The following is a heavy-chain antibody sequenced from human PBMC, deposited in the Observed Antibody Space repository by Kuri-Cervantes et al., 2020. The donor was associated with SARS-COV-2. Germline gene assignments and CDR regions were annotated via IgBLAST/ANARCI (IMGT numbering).Heavy chain of an antibody. CDR2: ISFDGDKT. D-gene: IGHD1-14*01. CDR3: ARDRETTWYYGMDV. Sequence: GGSLRLSCKASGFRFGIHAMHWVRQAPGKGLEWLSFISFDGDKTYYVDSVRGRFTISRDNSEDTVSLQMNSLRPEDTAVYYCARDRETTWYYGMDVWGQGTTDTVSS. V-gene: IGHV3-30-3*01. CDR1: GFRFGIHA. J-gene: IGHJ6*02.